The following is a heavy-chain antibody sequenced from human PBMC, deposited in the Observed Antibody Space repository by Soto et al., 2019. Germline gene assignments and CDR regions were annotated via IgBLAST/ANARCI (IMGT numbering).Heavy chain of an antibody. D-gene: IGHD3-10*01. J-gene: IGHJ4*02. Sequence: EVQLVESGGGSVQPGGSLRLSCAASEFSLSIYDMYWVRQVSGKGLEWVSTLRAGGDTYFPDSVKGRFTISREDATNSFYLQMNSLRAEDTAMYYCARSKMVRGTRDPGVTAPLDSWGQGTLVTVSS. CDR2: LRAGGDT. V-gene: IGHV3-13*01. CDR3: ARSKMVRGTRDPGVTAPLDS. CDR1: EFSLSIYD.